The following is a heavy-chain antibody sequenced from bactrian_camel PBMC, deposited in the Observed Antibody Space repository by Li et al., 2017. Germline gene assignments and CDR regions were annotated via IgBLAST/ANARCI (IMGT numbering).Heavy chain of an antibody. D-gene: IGHD5*01. V-gene: IGHV3S53*01. CDR3: AVGWGYCDFGTDFQY. CDR1: GSTYSSNC. J-gene: IGHJ4*01. CDR2: IGKDGRT. Sequence: HVQLVESGGGSVQPGGSLRLSCVLSGSTYSSNCMAWFRQVAENEREGVAAIGKDGRTTYGDSQRGRFTISKDNAKETLYLDMNNLRPEDTATYFCAVGWGYCDFGTDFQYWGQGTQVTVS.